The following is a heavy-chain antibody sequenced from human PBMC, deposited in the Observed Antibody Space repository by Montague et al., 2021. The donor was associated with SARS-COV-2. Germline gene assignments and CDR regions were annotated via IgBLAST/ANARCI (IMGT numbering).Heavy chain of an antibody. V-gene: IGHV3-23*01. Sequence: SLRLSCAASGLRFSDYAMIWLRRAPGKGLEWISSNSGTGVDTHYADSVKGRFTISRDNSKSTLYLRMNSLRVDDTAVYYCARGGLDYYDYTMDVWGKGTTVTV. CDR2: NSGTGVDT. CDR1: GLRFSDYA. CDR3: ARGGLDYYDYTMDV. J-gene: IGHJ6*03.